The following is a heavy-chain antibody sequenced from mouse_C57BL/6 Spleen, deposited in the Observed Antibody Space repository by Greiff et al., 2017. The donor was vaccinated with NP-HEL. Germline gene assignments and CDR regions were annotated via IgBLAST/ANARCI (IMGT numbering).Heavy chain of an antibody. D-gene: IGHD2-3*01. CDR3: ARRIYDGYYPFAY. Sequence: VQLQQPGAELVRPGSSVKLSCKASGYTFTSYWMDWVKQRPGQGLEWIGNIYPSDSETHYNQKFKDKATLTVDKSSSTAYMQLSSLTSEDSAVYYCARRIYDGYYPFAYWGQGTLVTVSA. CDR1: GYTFTSYW. J-gene: IGHJ3*01. CDR2: IYPSDSET. V-gene: IGHV1-61*01.